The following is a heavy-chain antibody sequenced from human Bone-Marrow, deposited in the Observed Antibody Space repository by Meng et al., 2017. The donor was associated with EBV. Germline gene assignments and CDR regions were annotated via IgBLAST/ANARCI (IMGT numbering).Heavy chain of an antibody. Sequence: HVPMEQSGAGVQMPGSSVKISCKTSGGPFRGDAVSWVRQGPGQGLEWLGGLIPMSGAPHYAQKFQNRVTITADEYTRTHYMELSSLRSDDTAVYYCASESGRGFTPDFWGQGTLVTVSS. CDR1: GGPFRGDA. CDR2: LIPMSGAP. D-gene: IGHD3-10*01. J-gene: IGHJ4*02. V-gene: IGHV1-69*01. CDR3: ASESGRGFTPDF.